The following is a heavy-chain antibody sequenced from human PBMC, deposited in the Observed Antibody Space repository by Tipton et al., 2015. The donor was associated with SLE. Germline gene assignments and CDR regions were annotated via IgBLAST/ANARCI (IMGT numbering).Heavy chain of an antibody. V-gene: IGHV4-59*08. CDR1: GGSISSHY. CDR2: FDYRGST. Sequence: GLVKPSETLSLTCTVSGGSISSHYWSWVRQPPGKPLEWIVYFDYRGSTNYNPSLKSRVTLSVDTSKNQFSLKLTSVTAADTAVYYCATGRGSLYFQNWGQGTLVTVSS. CDR3: ATGRGSLYFQN. D-gene: IGHD1-26*01. J-gene: IGHJ1*01.